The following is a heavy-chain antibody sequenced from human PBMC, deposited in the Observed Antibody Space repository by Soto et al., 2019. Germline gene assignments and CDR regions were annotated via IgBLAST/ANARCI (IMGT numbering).Heavy chain of an antibody. D-gene: IGHD3-22*01. Sequence: GGSLRLSCAASGFTFSSYAMSWVRQAPGKGLEWVSAISGSGGNIYYADSVKGRFTISRDNAKNSLYLQMNSLRAEDTAVYYCASATTRWLLVYWGQGTLVTVSS. CDR2: ISGSGGNI. CDR3: ASATTRWLLVY. CDR1: GFTFSSYA. V-gene: IGHV3-23*01. J-gene: IGHJ4*02.